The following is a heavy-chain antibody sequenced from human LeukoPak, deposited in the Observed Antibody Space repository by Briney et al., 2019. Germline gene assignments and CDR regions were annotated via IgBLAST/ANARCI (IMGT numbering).Heavy chain of an antibody. D-gene: IGHD1-1*01. CDR2: ISGSGGST. CDR3: ANLYNWNDEIDY. Sequence: PGGSLRLSCAASGFTFSSYAMSRVRQAPGKGLEWVSAISGSGGSTYYADSVKGRFTISRDNSKNTLYLQMNSLRAEDTAVYYCANLYNWNDEIDYWGQGTLVTVSS. J-gene: IGHJ4*02. V-gene: IGHV3-23*01. CDR1: GFTFSSYA.